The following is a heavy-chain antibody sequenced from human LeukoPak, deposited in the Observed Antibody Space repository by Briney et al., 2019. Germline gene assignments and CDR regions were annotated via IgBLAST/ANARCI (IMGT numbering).Heavy chain of an antibody. Sequence: GESLKISCKASGYSFTSYWIGWVRQRPGKGLEWMGIIYPGDSDTRYSPSFQGQVTISADKSISPAYLQWGSLKASDTAMYYCARGPGSGYYPSYFDYWGQGTLVTVSS. CDR1: GYSFTSYW. CDR2: IYPGDSDT. J-gene: IGHJ4*02. V-gene: IGHV5-51*01. CDR3: ARGPGSGYYPSYFDY. D-gene: IGHD3-3*01.